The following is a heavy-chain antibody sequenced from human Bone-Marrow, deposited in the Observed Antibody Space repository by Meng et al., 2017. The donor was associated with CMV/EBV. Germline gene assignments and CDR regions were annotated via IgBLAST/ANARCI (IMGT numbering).Heavy chain of an antibody. V-gene: IGHV1-18*01. CDR2: ISAYNGNT. CDR3: ARVSTGYTIHEVVVVVPPDY. Sequence: ASVKVSCKASGYTFTSYGISWVRQAPGQGLEWMGWISAYNGNTNYAQKLQGRVTMTTDTSTTKASMELRSLRSDDTAVYYCARVSTGYTIHEVVVVVPPDYWGQGTLVTVSS. D-gene: IGHD3-22*01. J-gene: IGHJ4*02. CDR1: GYTFTSYG.